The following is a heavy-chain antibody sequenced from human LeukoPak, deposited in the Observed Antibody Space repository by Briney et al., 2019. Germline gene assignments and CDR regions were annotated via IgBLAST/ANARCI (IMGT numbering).Heavy chain of an antibody. D-gene: IGHD3-3*01. J-gene: IGHJ6*02. CDR1: GFFFDDYG. Sequence: ALRLSCAASGFFFDDYGMHWVRQVPGKGLEWVSGISWQSNTRKYADSVRGRFTISRDNAKNSLYLQMNSLKLEDTALCYCVKDRDFWSGLDVWGQGTMVTVS. V-gene: IGHV3-9*01. CDR2: ISWQSNTR. CDR3: VKDRDFWSGLDV.